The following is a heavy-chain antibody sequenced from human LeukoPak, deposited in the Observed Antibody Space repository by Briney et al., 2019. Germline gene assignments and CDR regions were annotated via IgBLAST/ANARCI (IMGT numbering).Heavy chain of an antibody. Sequence: PSETLSLTCTVSGGSISSYYWSWIRQPPGKGLEWIGYIYYSGSTNCNPSLKSRVTISVDTSKNQFSLKLSSVTAADTAVYYCARVDSGSYFWFDYWGQGTLVTVSS. CDR3: ARVDSGSYFWFDY. CDR2: IYYSGST. CDR1: GGSISSYY. J-gene: IGHJ4*02. D-gene: IGHD1-26*01. V-gene: IGHV4-59*01.